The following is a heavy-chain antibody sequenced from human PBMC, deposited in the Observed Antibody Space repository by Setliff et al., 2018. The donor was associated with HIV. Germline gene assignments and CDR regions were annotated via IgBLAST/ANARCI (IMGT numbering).Heavy chain of an antibody. CDR3: AGYGDYPLPKLIY. CDR2: IYTSGST. J-gene: IGHJ4*02. D-gene: IGHD4-17*01. V-gene: IGHV4-4*08. CDR1: NGSFSDYF. Sequence: SETLSLTCGVYNGSFSDYFWSWIRQPPGKGLEWIGYIYTSGSTYYNPSLKSRVTISVDTSKNQFSLKLSSVTAADTAVYYCAGYGDYPLPKLIYWGQGTLVTVSS.